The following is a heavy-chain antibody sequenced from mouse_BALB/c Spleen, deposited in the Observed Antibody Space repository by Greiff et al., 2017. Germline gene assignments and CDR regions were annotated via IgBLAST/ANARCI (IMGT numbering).Heavy chain of an antibody. V-gene: IGHV5-4*02. D-gene: IGHD2-1*01. CDR2: ISDGGSYT. J-gene: IGHJ4*01. Sequence: VQLKESGGGLVKPGGSLKLSCAASGFTFSDYYMYWVRQTPEKRLEWVATISDGGSYTYYPDSVKGRFTISRDNAKNNLYLQMSSLKSEDTAMYYCARYGNHFYAMDYWGQGTSVTVSS. CDR3: ARYGNHFYAMDY. CDR1: GFTFSDYY.